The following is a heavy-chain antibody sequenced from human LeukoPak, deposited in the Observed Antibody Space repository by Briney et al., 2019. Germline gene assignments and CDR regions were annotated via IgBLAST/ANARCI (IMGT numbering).Heavy chain of an antibody. CDR3: ARVEVIGSTRYFDY. Sequence: SETLSLTCTVSGGSISSGGNYWSWLRQLPGKGLEWIGYIYYVGNTNYNPSLKSRLSMSVDTSKNQFSLSLTSVTAADTAVHYCARVEVIGSTRYFDYWGQGAMVSVSS. CDR2: IYYVGNT. V-gene: IGHV4-31*03. J-gene: IGHJ4*02. CDR1: GGSISSGGNY. D-gene: IGHD3-16*02.